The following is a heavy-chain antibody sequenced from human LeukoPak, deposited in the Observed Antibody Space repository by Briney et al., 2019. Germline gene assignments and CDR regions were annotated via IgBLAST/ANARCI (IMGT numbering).Heavy chain of an antibody. V-gene: IGHV3-30*18. D-gene: IGHD6-13*01. CDR3: AKEQQLGPGYYYGMDV. CDR1: GFTFSSYG. Sequence: GRSLRLSCAAPGFTFSSYGMDSVRQAPAKGLERVAAISYDGSNQYYADSVKGRFTIHRHNSKNTLYRQMNSLRAEDTAVYYCAKEQQLGPGYYYGMDVWGKGTTVTVSS. CDR2: ISYDGSNQ. J-gene: IGHJ6*04.